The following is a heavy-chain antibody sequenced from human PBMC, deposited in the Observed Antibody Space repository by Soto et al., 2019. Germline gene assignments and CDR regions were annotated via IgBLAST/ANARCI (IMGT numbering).Heavy chain of an antibody. V-gene: IGHV1-8*01. Sequence: ASVKGSCKAFGYTFTSDDINWVRQATGKGLEWMGWMNPNSGNTGYAQKFQGRVTMTRNTSISTAYMELSSLRSGDPAVYYCARGIAARPVFILSVTSDYHYMDVWGKGTTVTVSS. D-gene: IGHD6-6*01. CDR3: ARGIAARPVFILSVTSDYHYMDV. CDR2: MNPNSGNT. CDR1: GYTFTSDD. J-gene: IGHJ6*03.